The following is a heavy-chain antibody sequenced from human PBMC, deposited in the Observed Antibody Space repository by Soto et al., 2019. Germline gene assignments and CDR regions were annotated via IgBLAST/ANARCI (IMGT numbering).Heavy chain of an antibody. D-gene: IGHD6-25*01. J-gene: IGHJ3*02. CDR2: IRKDGSQR. V-gene: IGHV3-7*05. Sequence: EVQLVESGGGLVQPGGSLTPSCAASEFAFSSYWMTWVRQAPGKGLEWVANIRKDGSQRSYLDSVRGRFTISRDNSKNSLYLQMNSLRAEDTALYYCARDVSPGSSGLYFDAFDIWGQGTMVTVSS. CDR1: EFAFSSYW. CDR3: ARDVSPGSSGLYFDAFDI.